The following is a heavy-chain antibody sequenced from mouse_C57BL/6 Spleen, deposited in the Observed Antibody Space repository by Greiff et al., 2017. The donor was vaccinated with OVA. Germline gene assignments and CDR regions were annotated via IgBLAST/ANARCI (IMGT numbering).Heavy chain of an antibody. CDR3: ARAPYYSNYDYAMDY. J-gene: IGHJ4*01. CDR2: IYPGGGYT. V-gene: IGHV1-63*01. CDR1: GYTFTNYW. D-gene: IGHD2-5*01. Sequence: VQLQQSGAELVRPGTSVKMSCKASGYTFTNYWIGWAKQRPGHGLEWIGDIYPGGGYTNYNEQFKGKATLTADKSSSTAYMQFSSLTSEDSAIYYCARAPYYSNYDYAMDYWGQGTSVTVSS.